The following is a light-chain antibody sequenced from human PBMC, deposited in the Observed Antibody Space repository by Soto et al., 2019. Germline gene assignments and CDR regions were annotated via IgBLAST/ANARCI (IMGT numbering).Light chain of an antibody. J-gene: IGKJ4*01. V-gene: IGKV3-20*01. CDR2: GAS. CDR1: QSIGTY. Sequence: GALSFIPGKEATLSCRASQSIGTYLAWYQQKPGQAPRLLIYGASSRATGIPDRFSGSGSGTDFTLTISRLEPEDFAVFHCQLYVIIPLTFGGGAKVDIK. CDR3: QLYVIIPLT.